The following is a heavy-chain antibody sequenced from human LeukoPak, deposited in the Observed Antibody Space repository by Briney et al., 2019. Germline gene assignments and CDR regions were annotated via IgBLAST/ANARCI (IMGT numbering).Heavy chain of an antibody. Sequence: GGSLRLSCAASGFSFISYGMHWVRQAPGKGLEWVGVISDDGKRKDYADSVKGRFTISRDNSKDTLYLQMNSLRAEDTAVYYCAKRPSDYGDYVSYFDYWGQGTLVTVSS. D-gene: IGHD4-17*01. J-gene: IGHJ4*02. CDR1: GFSFISYG. CDR3: AKRPSDYGDYVSYFDY. CDR2: ISDDGKRK. V-gene: IGHV3-30*18.